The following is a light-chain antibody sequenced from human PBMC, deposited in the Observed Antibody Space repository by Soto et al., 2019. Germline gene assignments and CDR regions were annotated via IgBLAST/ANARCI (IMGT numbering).Light chain of an antibody. Sequence: QSALTQPASVSGSPGQSITISCTGTSSDVGGYNYVSWYQQHPGKAPKLMISEVSNRPSGVSNRFSGSKSGNTASLTLSGLQAEDEADYYCSSYTSSSTLYVFGTGTKLTVL. CDR2: EVS. J-gene: IGLJ1*01. CDR3: SSYTSSSTLYV. V-gene: IGLV2-14*01. CDR1: SSDVGGYNY.